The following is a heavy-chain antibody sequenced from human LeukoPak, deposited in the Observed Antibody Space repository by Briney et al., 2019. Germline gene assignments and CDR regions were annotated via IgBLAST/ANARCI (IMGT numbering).Heavy chain of an antibody. Sequence: PGGSLRLSCAASGFTFSSYAMSWVRPALGKGLERVSAISGSGGSTYYADSVKGRFTISRDNSKNTLYLQMNSLRAEDTAVYYCAKAVVSRGAFDIWGQGTMVTVSS. CDR3: AKAVVSRGAFDI. D-gene: IGHD2-21*01. J-gene: IGHJ3*02. CDR1: GFTFSSYA. CDR2: ISGSGGST. V-gene: IGHV3-23*01.